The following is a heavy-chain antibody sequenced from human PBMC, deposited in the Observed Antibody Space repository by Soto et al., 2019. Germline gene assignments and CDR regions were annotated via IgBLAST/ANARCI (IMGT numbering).Heavy chain of an antibody. D-gene: IGHD5-12*01. Sequence: PGGSLRLSCAASGFTFSSYGMHWVRQAPGKGLEWVAVIWYDGSNKYYADSVKGRFTISRDNSKNTLYLQMNSLRAEDTAVYYCARDQRSGYGGVYWGQGTLVTVSS. J-gene: IGHJ4*02. CDR3: ARDQRSGYGGVY. V-gene: IGHV3-33*01. CDR2: IWYDGSNK. CDR1: GFTFSSYG.